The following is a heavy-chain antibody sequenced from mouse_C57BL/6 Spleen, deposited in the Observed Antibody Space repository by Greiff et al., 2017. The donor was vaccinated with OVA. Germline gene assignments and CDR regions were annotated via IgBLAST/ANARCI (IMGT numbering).Heavy chain of an antibody. CDR3: ARSGDYDEYFDV. V-gene: IGHV1-4*01. D-gene: IGHD2-4*01. CDR2: INPSSGYT. CDR1: GYTFTSYT. J-gene: IGHJ1*03. Sequence: VQRVESGAELARPGASVKMSCKASGYTFTSYTMHWVKQRPGQGLEWIGYINPSSGYTKYTQKFKDKATLTADKSSSTAYMQLSSLTSEDAAVYYWARSGDYDEYFDVWGTGTTVTVSS.